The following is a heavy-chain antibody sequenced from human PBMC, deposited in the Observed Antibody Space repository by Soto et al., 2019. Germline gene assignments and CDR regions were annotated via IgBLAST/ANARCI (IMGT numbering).Heavy chain of an antibody. CDR1: GGSISSSSYY. CDR2: IYYSGST. Sequence: SETLSLTCTVSGGSISSSSYYWGWIRQPPGKGLEWIGSIYYSGSTYYNPSLKSRVTISVDTSKNQFSLKLSSVTAADTAVYYGARDEGTTNYDYWGQGTLVTVSS. J-gene: IGHJ4*02. V-gene: IGHV4-39*07. D-gene: IGHD4-17*01. CDR3: ARDEGTTNYDY.